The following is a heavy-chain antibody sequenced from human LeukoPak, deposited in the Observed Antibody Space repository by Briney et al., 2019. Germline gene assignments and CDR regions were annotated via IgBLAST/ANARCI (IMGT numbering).Heavy chain of an antibody. CDR3: EKELRGYSYGEH. CDR1: GFTFVVYD. Sequence: GGSLRLSCAASGFTFVVYDLNWVRQAPGKGLEWVSCIDSSATSTYYADSVKGRFTISRDNSKNMLYLQMNSLRAEDTAVYYCEKELRGYSYGEHWGQGILVTVSS. D-gene: IGHD5-12*01. J-gene: IGHJ1*01. CDR2: IDSSATST. V-gene: IGHV3-48*01.